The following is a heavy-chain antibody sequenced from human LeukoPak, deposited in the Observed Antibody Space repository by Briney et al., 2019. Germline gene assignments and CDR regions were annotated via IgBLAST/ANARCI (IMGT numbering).Heavy chain of an antibody. V-gene: IGHV4-34*01. J-gene: IGHJ4*02. CDR2: INHSGST. CDR1: GGSFSGYY. Sequence: TSETLSLTCAVYGGSFSGYYWSWIRQPPGKGLEWIGEINHSGSTNYNPSLKSRVTISVDTSKNQFSLKLSSVTAADTAVYYCARSRLRSPPIDYWGQGTLVTVSS. D-gene: IGHD3-16*01. CDR3: ARSRLRSPPIDY.